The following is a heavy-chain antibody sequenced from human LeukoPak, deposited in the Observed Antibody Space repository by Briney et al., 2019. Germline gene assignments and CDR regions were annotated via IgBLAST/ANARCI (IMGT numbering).Heavy chain of an antibody. J-gene: IGHJ4*02. V-gene: IGHV3-23*01. CDR3: AKDVVPDSGWDLDY. D-gene: IGHD6-19*01. CDR1: GFTFSTYS. CDR2: TYPSGDST. Sequence: RAGGSLRLSCAASGFTFSTYSMTWVRQGPGKGLEWVSSTYPSGDSTFYADSVKGRFTISRDNSKNTLYLQMSSLRAEDTAIYYCAKDVVPDSGWDLDYWGQGTLVTVSS.